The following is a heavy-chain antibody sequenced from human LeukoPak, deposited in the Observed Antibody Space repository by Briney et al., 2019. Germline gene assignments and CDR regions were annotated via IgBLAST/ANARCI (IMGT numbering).Heavy chain of an antibody. V-gene: IGHV1-18*01. CDR1: GYTFTSYG. J-gene: IGHJ3*02. Sequence: GASVKVSCKASGYTFTSYGISWVRQAPGQGLEWMGWISAYNGNTNYAQKLQGRVTMTTDTSTSTAYMEVRSLRSDDTAVYYCARDWAFVQWDDAFDIWGQGTMVTVSS. D-gene: IGHD1-26*01. CDR2: ISAYNGNT. CDR3: ARDWAFVQWDDAFDI.